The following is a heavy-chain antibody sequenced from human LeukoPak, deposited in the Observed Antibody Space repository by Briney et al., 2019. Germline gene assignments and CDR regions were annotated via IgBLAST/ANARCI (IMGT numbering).Heavy chain of an antibody. Sequence: PGGSLRLSCAASGFTFSSYSMNWVRQAPGKGLEWVSSISSSSSSYIYYADSVKGRLTISRDNAKNSLYPQMNSLRAEDTAVYYCARDGDRQWLGLYYYYGMDVWGQGTTVTVSS. CDR3: ARDGDRQWLGLYYYYGMDV. CDR2: ISSSSSSYI. D-gene: IGHD6-19*01. J-gene: IGHJ6*02. V-gene: IGHV3-21*01. CDR1: GFTFSSYS.